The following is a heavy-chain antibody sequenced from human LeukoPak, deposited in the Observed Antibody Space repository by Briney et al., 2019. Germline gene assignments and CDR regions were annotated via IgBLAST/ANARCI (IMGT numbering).Heavy chain of an antibody. D-gene: IGHD1-26*01. J-gene: IGHJ4*02. CDR3: AKDIMGATELFDY. CDR2: ISGTGGNT. CDR1: GLTFSSYG. V-gene: IGHV3-23*01. Sequence: GGTLRLSCAASGLTFSSYGMSWVRQAPGKGLEWVSTISGTGGNTYYADSVKGRFIISRDNSKNTLYLQMNSLRAEDTAVYYCAKDIMGATELFDYWGQGTLVTVSS.